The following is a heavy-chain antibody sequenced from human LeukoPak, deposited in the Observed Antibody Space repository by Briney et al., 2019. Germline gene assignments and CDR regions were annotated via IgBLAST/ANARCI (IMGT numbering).Heavy chain of an antibody. CDR1: GGSISSSSYY. D-gene: IGHD2-2*01. J-gene: IGHJ5*02. V-gene: IGHV4-39*01. Sequence: PSETLSLTCTVSGGSISSSSYYWGWIRQPPGKGLEWIGSIYYSGSTYYNPSLKSRVTISVDTSKNQFSLKLSSVTAADTAVYYCARQRRNEYQLLRFDPWGQGTLVTVSS. CDR2: IYYSGST. CDR3: ARQRRNEYQLLRFDP.